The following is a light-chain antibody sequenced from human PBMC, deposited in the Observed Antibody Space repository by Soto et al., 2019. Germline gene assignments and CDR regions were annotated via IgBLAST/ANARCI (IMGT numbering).Light chain of an antibody. CDR3: ATWDDSLRGRM. CDR2: SNN. J-gene: IGLJ3*02. CDR1: SSNIGTNY. V-gene: IGLV1-47*02. Sequence: QSVLTQPPSASGTPGQRVTISCSGSSSNIGTNYVYWYQQVPGTAPKLLIYSNNQRPSGVPDRFSGSKSGTSASLAIRGLRSEDEADYYCATWDDSLRGRMFGGGTKVTVL.